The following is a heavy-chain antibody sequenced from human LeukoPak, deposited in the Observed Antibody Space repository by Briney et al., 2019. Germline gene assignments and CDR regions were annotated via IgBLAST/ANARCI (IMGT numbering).Heavy chain of an antibody. CDR2: IHPRRGDT. CDR3: ARSVVAGSGNFDY. V-gene: IGHV1-2*02. D-gene: IGHD6-19*01. CDR1: GYSFTAFY. J-gene: IGHJ4*02. Sequence: ASVKVSCKTSGYSFTAFYIHWVRQAPGQGLEWMGWIHPRRGDTNYQGRVTMTRDTSISTAYLDLSSLRSDDTAVYYCARSVVAGSGNFDYWGQGTLVTVP.